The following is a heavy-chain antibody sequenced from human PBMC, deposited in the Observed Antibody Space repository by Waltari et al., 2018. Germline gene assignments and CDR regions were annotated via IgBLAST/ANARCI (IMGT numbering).Heavy chain of an antibody. Sequence: QVQLQESGPGLVKPSGTLSLTCAVSGGSIRSSNWWSWVRQPPGKGLEWIGEIYHSGSTNYNPSLKSRVTISVDKSKNQFSLKLSSVTAADTAVYYCARDYYYDSSGYLPHDAFDIWGQGTMVTVSS. CDR3: ARDYYYDSSGYLPHDAFDI. V-gene: IGHV4-4*02. CDR1: GGSIRSSNW. J-gene: IGHJ3*02. CDR2: IYHSGST. D-gene: IGHD3-22*01.